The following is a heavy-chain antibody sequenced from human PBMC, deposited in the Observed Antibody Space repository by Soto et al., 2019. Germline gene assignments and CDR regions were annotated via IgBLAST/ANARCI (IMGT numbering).Heavy chain of an antibody. CDR2: ISRTGDNT. CDR3: AREWQQLPY. CDR1: GFTFTNYA. J-gene: IGHJ4*02. Sequence: EVQLLESGGGLVQPGGSLRLSCAASGFTFTNYAMSWVRQAPGKGLGWVSSISRTGDNTYYADSVRGRFTISRDNSKNTLYLQMKSLRVEDTAVYYCAREWQQLPYWGQGTLVTVSS. D-gene: IGHD6-13*01. V-gene: IGHV3-23*01.